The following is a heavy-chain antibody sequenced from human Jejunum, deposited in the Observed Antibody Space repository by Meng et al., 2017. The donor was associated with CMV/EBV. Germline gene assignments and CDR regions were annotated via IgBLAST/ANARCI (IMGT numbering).Heavy chain of an antibody. J-gene: IGHJ4*02. CDR1: GFTLINAW. CDR2: IRSNADGGTA. Sequence: SCAASGFTLINAWMSWVRQAPGKGLEWVGRIRSNADGGTADYVAPVTGRFTVSRDDSKNTLYLQMNSLKTEDTAVYYCTTEYDWGQGTLVTVSS. V-gene: IGHV3-15*01. CDR3: TTEYD.